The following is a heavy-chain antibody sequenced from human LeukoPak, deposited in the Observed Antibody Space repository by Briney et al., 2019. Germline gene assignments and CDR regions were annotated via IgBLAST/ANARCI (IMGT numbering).Heavy chain of an antibody. CDR2: IYYSGST. V-gene: IGHV4-59*01. J-gene: IGHJ5*02. D-gene: IGHD6-13*01. CDR1: GGSISSYY. Sequence: PSETLSLTCTVSGGSISSYYWSWIRQPPGKGLERIGYIYYSGSTNYNPSLKSRVTISVDTSKNQFSLKLSSVTAADTSMYYCARGSIAAAEGSHWFDPWGQGTLVTVSS. CDR3: ARGSIAAAEGSHWFDP.